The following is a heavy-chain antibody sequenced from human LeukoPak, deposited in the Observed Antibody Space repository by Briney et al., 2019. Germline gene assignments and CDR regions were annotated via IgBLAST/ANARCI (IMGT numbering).Heavy chain of an antibody. V-gene: IGHV3-23*01. D-gene: IGHD4-11*01. CDR2: ISWNGGGM. CDR3: AKDLYSNYGPADY. Sequence: GGSLRLSCSGSGFTFSIYAMNWVRQAPGKGLEWVSGISWNGGGMGYAVSVKGRFTISRDNSKNTLFLQMNSLRDEDTAVYYCAKDLYSNYGPADYWGQGNLVTVSS. J-gene: IGHJ4*02. CDR1: GFTFSIYA.